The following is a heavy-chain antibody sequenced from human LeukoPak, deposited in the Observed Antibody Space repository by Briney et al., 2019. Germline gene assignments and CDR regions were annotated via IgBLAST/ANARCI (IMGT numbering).Heavy chain of an antibody. CDR2: ININDGDT. D-gene: IGHD2-15*01. CDR1: GYTFTTYH. J-gene: IGHJ5*02. V-gene: IGHV1-46*01. Sequence: GASVKVSCKASGYTFTTYHMHWVRQAPGQGLEWMGMININDGDTNYAQKFRGRVTMTRDTSTSIVYLELSTLRSEDTAVYYCATERSGGTWFDPWGQGTLVTVSS. CDR3: ATERSGGTWFDP.